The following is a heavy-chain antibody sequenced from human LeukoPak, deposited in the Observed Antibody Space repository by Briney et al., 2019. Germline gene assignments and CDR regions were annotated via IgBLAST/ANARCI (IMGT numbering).Heavy chain of an antibody. CDR2: ISYDGSNK. V-gene: IGHV3-30*04. CDR1: GFTFSSYA. Sequence: PGRSLRLSCAASGFTFSSYAMHWDRQAPGKGLEWVAVISYDGSNKYYADSVKGRFTISRDNSKDTLYLQMNSLRAEDTAVYYCAGGSGSYYRGPDYWGQGTLVTVSS. CDR3: AGGSGSYYRGPDY. J-gene: IGHJ4*02. D-gene: IGHD3-10*01.